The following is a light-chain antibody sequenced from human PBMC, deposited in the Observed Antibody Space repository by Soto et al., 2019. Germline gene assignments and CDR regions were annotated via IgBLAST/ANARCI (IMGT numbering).Light chain of an antibody. J-gene: IGKJ4*01. CDR1: QSVPLNY. CDR3: QRDGRSPIT. Sequence: IMLTHSPYTLSFYPGERSTLSFMASQSVPLNYLAWYQQKPGQTPKVLIYRGSNRATDIPDRFSGSGSGTDFTLTISRLEPADFAVYYCQRDGRSPITFGGGTKVEIK. CDR2: RGS. V-gene: IGKV3-20*01.